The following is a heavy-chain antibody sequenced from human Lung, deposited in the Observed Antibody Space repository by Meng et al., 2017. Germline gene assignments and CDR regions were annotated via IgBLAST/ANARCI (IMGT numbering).Heavy chain of an antibody. V-gene: IGHV1-2*06. J-gene: IGHJ4*02. Sequence: QGQLVQSGPEVKKPGASVKLSCKPAGYTFPDYWLHWVRRAPGQGLEWMGRIDPKSGDTHYAQRFQGRVTMTGDTSISTAYMELSGLRSDDTAMYYCARDEDISAAGKLFGDYWGQGTLVTVSS. CDR3: ARDEDISAAGKLFGDY. CDR2: IDPKSGDT. CDR1: GYTFPDYW. D-gene: IGHD6-13*01.